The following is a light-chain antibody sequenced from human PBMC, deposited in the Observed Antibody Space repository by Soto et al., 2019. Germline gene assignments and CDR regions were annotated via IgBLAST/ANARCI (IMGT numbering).Light chain of an antibody. CDR2: GAS. V-gene: IGKV3-15*01. CDR3: QQYNNWPPRRT. J-gene: IGKJ1*01. CDR1: QSVSSN. Sequence: EIVMTQSPATLSVSPGERATLSCRASQSVSSNLAWYQQKPGQAPRLLIYGASTRATGIPARFSGSGSGTEFTLTISGLQSEDFAVYYCQQYNNWPPRRTFGQGTKVEIK.